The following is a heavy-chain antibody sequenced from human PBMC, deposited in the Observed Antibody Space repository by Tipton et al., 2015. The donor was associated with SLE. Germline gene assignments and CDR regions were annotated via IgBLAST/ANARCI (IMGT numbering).Heavy chain of an antibody. CDR3: ARALSGMDV. V-gene: IGHV4-39*01. CDR2: IYDSGST. J-gene: IGHJ6*02. CDR1: SGSISSTPYY. Sequence: GLVKPSETLSLTCTVSSGSISSTPYYWAWIRQPPGKGLEWIGFIYDSGSTYYNPSLKSRVTISVDTSKNQFSLKLSSVTAADTAVYYCARALSGMDVWGQGTTVTVSS.